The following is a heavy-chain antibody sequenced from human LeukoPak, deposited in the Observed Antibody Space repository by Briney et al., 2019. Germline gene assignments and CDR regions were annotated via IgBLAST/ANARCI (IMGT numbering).Heavy chain of an antibody. J-gene: IGHJ4*02. Sequence: SETLSLTCAVYGGSFSGHYSSWIRQPPGKGLEWIGEINHSGSTNYNPSLKSRITISVDTSKNQFSLKLYSVTAADTAVYYCASDGYDFWSGPSHFDYWGQGTLVTVSS. CDR1: GGSFSGHY. CDR3: ASDGYDFWSGPSHFDY. CDR2: INHSGST. V-gene: IGHV4-34*01. D-gene: IGHD3-3*01.